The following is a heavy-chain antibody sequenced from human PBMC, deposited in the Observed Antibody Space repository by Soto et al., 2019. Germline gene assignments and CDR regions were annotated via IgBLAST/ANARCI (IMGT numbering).Heavy chain of an antibody. CDR3: ARVRGVTARLDY. CDR1: GGSISSGGYY. CDR2: IYYSGST. J-gene: IGHJ4*02. D-gene: IGHD2-21*02. V-gene: IGHV4-31*03. Sequence: QVQLQESGPGLVKPSQTLSLTCTVSGGSISSGGYYWSWIRQHPGKGLEWIGYIYYSGSTYYNPSLKGRVTISVDTSKNQGSLKLSSVTAADTAVYYCARVRGVTARLDYWGQGTLVTVSS.